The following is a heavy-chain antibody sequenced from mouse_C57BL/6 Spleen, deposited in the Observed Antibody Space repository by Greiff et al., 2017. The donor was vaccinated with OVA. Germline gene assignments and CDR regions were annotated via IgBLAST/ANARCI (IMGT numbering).Heavy chain of an antibody. CDR3: ARRTLGSYFDY. D-gene: IGHD3-1*01. V-gene: IGHV5-16*01. J-gene: IGHJ2*01. CDR1: GFTFSDYY. Sequence: DVQLVESEGGLVQPGSSMKLSCTASGFTFSDYYMAWVRQVPEKGLEWVANINYDGSSTYYLDSLKSRFIISRDNAKNILYLQMSSLKSEDTATYYCARRTLGSYFDYWGQGTTLTVSS. CDR2: INYDGSST.